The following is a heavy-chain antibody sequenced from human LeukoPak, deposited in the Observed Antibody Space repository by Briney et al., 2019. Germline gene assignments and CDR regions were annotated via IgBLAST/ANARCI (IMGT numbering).Heavy chain of an antibody. J-gene: IGHJ4*02. Sequence: GGSLRLSCAASGFTFSSYGMHWVRQAPGKGLEWVAVISYDGSNKYYAASVKGRFTISRDNSKNTLYLQMNSLRAEDTAVYYCAVPKRGYSSSWFDYWGQGTLVTVSS. V-gene: IGHV3-30*03. CDR2: ISYDGSNK. D-gene: IGHD6-13*01. CDR3: AVPKRGYSSSWFDY. CDR1: GFTFSSYG.